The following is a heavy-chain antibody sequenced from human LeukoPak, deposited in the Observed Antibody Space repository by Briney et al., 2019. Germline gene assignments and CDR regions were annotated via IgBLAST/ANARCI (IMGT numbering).Heavy chain of an antibody. J-gene: IGHJ4*02. D-gene: IGHD3-22*01. CDR1: GGTFISYA. Sequence: ASVKVSFKASGGTFISYAISWVRQAPGQGLEWMGGIIPIFGTANYAQKFQGRVTITTDESTSTAYMELSSLRSEDTAVYYCARERLYDSSGYYYFDYWGQGTLVTVSS. V-gene: IGHV1-69*05. CDR2: IIPIFGTA. CDR3: ARERLYDSSGYYYFDY.